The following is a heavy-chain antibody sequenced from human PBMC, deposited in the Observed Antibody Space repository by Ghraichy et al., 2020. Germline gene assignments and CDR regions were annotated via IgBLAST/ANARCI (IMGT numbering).Heavy chain of an antibody. CDR2: ISGSGGNT. CDR3: AKTVSGLGYYFDY. CDR1: GFTFNNYA. V-gene: IGHV3-23*01. D-gene: IGHD3-16*01. Sequence: GESLNISCAASGFTFNNYAVTWVRQAPGKGLEWVSAISGSGGNTYYANSVKGRFTISRDNSKNTLSLQMNSLRAEETAVYYCAKTVSGLGYYFDYWGQGTLVPVPS. J-gene: IGHJ4*02.